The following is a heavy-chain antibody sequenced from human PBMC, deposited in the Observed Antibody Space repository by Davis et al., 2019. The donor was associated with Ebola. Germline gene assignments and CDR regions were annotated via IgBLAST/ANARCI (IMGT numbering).Heavy chain of an antibody. J-gene: IGHJ4*02. CDR1: GGSISSSDYY. CDR3: ARGRGGSYLDY. D-gene: IGHD3-16*01. Sequence: SETLSLTCTVSGGSISSSDYYWSWIRQHPGKGLEWIGYIYYSENTYYNPSLKSRVTISLDTSKNPFSLKLSSVTAPDTAVYYCARGRGGSYLDYWGQGTLVTVSS. CDR2: IYYSENT. V-gene: IGHV4-31*03.